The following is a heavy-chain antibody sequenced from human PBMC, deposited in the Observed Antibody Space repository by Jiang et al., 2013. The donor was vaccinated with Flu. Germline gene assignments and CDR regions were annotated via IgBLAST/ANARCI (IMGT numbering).Heavy chain of an antibody. J-gene: IGHJ2*01. V-gene: IGHV4-59*08. Sequence: GLVKPSETLSLTCTVSGGSISSYYWSWIRQPPGKGLEWIGYIYYSGSTNXNPSLKSRVTISVDTSKNQFSLKLSSVTAADTAVYYCARRRNYYDSSGYWYFDLWGRGTLVTVSS. CDR3: ARRRNYYDSSGYWYFDL. CDR1: GGSISSYY. D-gene: IGHD3-22*01. CDR2: IYYSGST.